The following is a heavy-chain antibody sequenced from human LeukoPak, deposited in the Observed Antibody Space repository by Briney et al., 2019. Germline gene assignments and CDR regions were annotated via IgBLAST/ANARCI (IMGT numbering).Heavy chain of an antibody. CDR1: GYTFTDYY. CDR2: ISPSGGSS. D-gene: IGHD3-3*01. Sequence: GASVKVSCKASGYTFTDYYIHWVRQAPGQGLEWMGIISPSGGSSSYAQKFQGRVTMTRDKSTSTVYMELSRLRSEDTAVYYCARGPHKRTYDRDNWFDPWGQGTLVTVSS. V-gene: IGHV1-46*01. J-gene: IGHJ5*02. CDR3: ARGPHKRTYDRDNWFDP.